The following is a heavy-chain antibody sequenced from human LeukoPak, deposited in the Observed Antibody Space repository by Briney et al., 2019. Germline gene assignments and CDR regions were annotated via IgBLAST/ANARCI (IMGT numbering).Heavy chain of an antibody. J-gene: IGHJ4*02. CDR2: IIPIFSTP. CDR3: AVVPQDIVVTPTAPSLDY. V-gene: IGHV1-69*13. D-gene: IGHD2-15*01. Sequence: SVKVSCKASGGTFSTYPMSWVRQAPGQGLEWMGVIIPIFSTPKYARQFQDRLTITADESTTTAYMELSSLRYEDTAVYYCAVVPQDIVVTPTAPSLDYWGQGSLITVSS. CDR1: GGTFSTYP.